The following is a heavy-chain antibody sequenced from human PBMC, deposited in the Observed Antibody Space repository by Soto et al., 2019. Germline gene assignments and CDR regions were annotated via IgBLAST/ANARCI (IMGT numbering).Heavy chain of an antibody. CDR1: GYTFTSYY. CDR2: INPSGGST. V-gene: IGHV1-46*01. D-gene: IGHD2-15*01. J-gene: IGHJ4*02. CDR3: ATSPIVVVVAGGYFDY. Sequence: ASVKVSCKASGYTFTSYYMHWVRQTPGQGLEWMGIINPSGGSTSYAQKFQGRVTMTRDTSTSTVYMELSSLRSEDTAVYYCATSPIVVVVAGGYFDYWGQGTLVTVSS.